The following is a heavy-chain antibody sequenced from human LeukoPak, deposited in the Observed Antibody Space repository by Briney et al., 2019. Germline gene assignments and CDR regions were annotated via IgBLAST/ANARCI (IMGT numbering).Heavy chain of an antibody. J-gene: IGHJ4*02. CDR1: EFTFSTYA. Sequence: SGGSLRLSCAASEFTFSTYAMSWVRQAPGKGPEWVSAISGSGGSTYYADSVKGRFTISRDNSKNTLYLQMNSLRAEVTAVYYCAQHGSGYYYARLDYWGQGTLVTVSS. CDR3: AQHGSGYYYARLDY. V-gene: IGHV3-23*01. CDR2: ISGSGGST. D-gene: IGHD3-22*01.